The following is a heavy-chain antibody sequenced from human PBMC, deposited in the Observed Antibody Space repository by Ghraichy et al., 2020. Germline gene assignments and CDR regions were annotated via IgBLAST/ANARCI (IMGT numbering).Heavy chain of an antibody. CDR1: GGTFSYFS. V-gene: IGHV1-69*11. CDR3: ARGQNSIWGDSFDL. D-gene: IGHD6-13*01. CDR2: IVPVVGTI. Sequence: KVSCKASGGTFSYFSINWVRQAPGQGLEWMGKIVPVVGTINSAQKFQGRVSMTADESTGTAYMELNNLKFEDTAVYYCARGQNSIWGDSFDLWGQGTSVTVSS. J-gene: IGHJ3*01.